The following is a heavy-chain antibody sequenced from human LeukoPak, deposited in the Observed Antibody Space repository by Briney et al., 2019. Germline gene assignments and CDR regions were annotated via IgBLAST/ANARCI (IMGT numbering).Heavy chain of an antibody. CDR3: AKDRITMIVVARGAFDI. CDR1: GFTFSSYG. V-gene: IGHV3-30*02. CDR2: IRYDGSNK. Sequence: GGSLRLSCAASGFTFSSYGMHWVRQASGKGLEWVAFIRYDGSNKYYADSVKGRFTISRDNSKNTLYLQMNSLRAEDTAVYYCAKDRITMIVVARGAFDIWGQGTMVTASS. J-gene: IGHJ3*02. D-gene: IGHD3-22*01.